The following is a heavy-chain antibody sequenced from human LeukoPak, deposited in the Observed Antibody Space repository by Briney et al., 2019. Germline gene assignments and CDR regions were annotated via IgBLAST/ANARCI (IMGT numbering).Heavy chain of an antibody. CDR1: GYTFTAYY. CDR2: SNPNSGGT. J-gene: IGHJ4*02. Sequence: GASVKVSCKASGYTFTAYYVQWLRQAPGQGLEWMGWSNPNSGGTSYPRKFQGRVTMTTDTSINTAYLELSSLGSDDTAVYYCASGQGGNTPNWGQGTLVTVSS. V-gene: IGHV1-2*02. D-gene: IGHD4-23*01. CDR3: ASGQGGNTPN.